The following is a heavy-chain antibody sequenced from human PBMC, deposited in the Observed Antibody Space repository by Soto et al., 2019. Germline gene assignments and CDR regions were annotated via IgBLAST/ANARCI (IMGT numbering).Heavy chain of an antibody. V-gene: IGHV4-34*01. Sequence: QVQLQQWGAGLLKPSETLSLTCAVYGGSFSGYYWSWIRQPPGKGLEWIGEINHSGSTNYNPSLKSRVTISVDTSKKQFSLKLSSVTAADTAVYYCARAKRCMLFQRRPPGWFDPWGQGTLVTVSS. D-gene: IGHD2-8*01. CDR3: ARAKRCMLFQRRPPGWFDP. CDR2: INHSGST. CDR1: GGSFSGYY. J-gene: IGHJ5*02.